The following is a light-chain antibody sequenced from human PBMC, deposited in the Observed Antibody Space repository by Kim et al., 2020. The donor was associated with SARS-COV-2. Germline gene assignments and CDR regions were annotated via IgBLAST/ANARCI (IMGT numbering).Light chain of an antibody. Sequence: VSPGQTASITCSGDKLGDKYACWYQQKPGQSPVLVIYQDNKRPSGIPERFSGSNSGNTATLTISGTHAMDEADYYCQAWDSSTYVFGTGTKVNVL. CDR1: KLGDKY. CDR2: QDN. CDR3: QAWDSSTYV. J-gene: IGLJ1*01. V-gene: IGLV3-1*01.